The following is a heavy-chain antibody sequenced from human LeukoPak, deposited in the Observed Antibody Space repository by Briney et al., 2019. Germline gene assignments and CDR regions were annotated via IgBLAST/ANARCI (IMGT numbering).Heavy chain of an antibody. D-gene: IGHD1-26*01. CDR1: GVSISSSNSY. CDR2: IYYSGNT. Sequence: SETLSLTCTVSGVSISSSNSYWGWIRQPPGKGLEWIGSIYYSGNTYYNASLKSQVSISIDTSKNQFSLRLTSVTAADTAVYYCARGKSRGSYIDYWGQGTLVTVSS. J-gene: IGHJ4*02. V-gene: IGHV4-39*01. CDR3: ARGKSRGSYIDY.